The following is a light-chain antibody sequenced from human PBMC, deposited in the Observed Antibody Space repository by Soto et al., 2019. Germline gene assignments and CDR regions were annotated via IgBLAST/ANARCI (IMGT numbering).Light chain of an antibody. Sequence: EIVLTQSPATLSVSPGERVTLSCRASQSLSSNLAWYQQKPGQAPRLLIFGASTRATDIPARFSGSGSETEFTLTISSLQSEDFAIYYCQQYNNWPPMYTFGQGTKLEIK. J-gene: IGKJ2*01. CDR2: GAS. CDR1: QSLSSN. V-gene: IGKV3-15*01. CDR3: QQYNNWPPMYT.